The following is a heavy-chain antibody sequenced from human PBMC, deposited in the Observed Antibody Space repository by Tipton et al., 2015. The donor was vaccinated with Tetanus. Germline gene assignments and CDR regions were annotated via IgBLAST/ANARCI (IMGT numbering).Heavy chain of an antibody. V-gene: IGHV4-30-2*01. CDR1: GGSISSGGYS. CDR3: ARGGGYSSSWGVYYFDY. J-gene: IGHJ4*02. CDR2: IYHSGST. Sequence: LSLTCAVSGGSISSGGYSWSWIRQPPGKGLEWIGYIYHSGSTYYNPSLKSRVTISVDRSKSQFSLKLSSVTAADTAVYYCARGGGYSSSWGVYYFDYWGQGTLVTVSS. D-gene: IGHD6-13*01.